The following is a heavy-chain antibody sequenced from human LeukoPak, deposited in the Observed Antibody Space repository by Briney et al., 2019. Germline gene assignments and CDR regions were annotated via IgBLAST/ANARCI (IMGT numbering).Heavy chain of an antibody. D-gene: IGHD3-3*01. V-gene: IGHV4-31*03. CDR2: IYYSGST. J-gene: IGHJ6*02. CDR1: GGSISSGGYY. CDR3: ARFWSGNYYYGMDV. Sequence: SETLSLTCTVSGGSISSGGYYWSWIRQHPGKGLEWIGYIYYSGSTYYNPSLKSRVTISVDTSKNQFSLKLSSVTAADTAVYYCARFWSGNYYYGMDVWGQGTTVTVSS.